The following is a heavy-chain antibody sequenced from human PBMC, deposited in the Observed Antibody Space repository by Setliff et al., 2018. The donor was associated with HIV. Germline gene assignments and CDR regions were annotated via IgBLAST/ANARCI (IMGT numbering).Heavy chain of an antibody. J-gene: IGHJ4*02. V-gene: IGHV3-48*03. CDR1: GFTFSSYE. D-gene: IGHD6-13*01. CDR3: ARNPRPIAAAGFDLDY. Sequence: GGSLRLSCAASGFTFSSYEMNWVRQAPGKGLEWVSYISSSGNTIYYADSVKGRFTISRGNAKNSIHLQMNSLRAEDTAVYYCARNPRPIAAAGFDLDYWGQGTMVTVSS. CDR2: ISSSGNTI.